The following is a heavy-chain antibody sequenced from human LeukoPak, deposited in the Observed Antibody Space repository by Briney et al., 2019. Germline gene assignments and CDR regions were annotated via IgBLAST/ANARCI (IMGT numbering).Heavy chain of an antibody. CDR3: ARDVGTTGWHTFDY. D-gene: IGHD3-9*01. Sequence: SSQTLSLTCAISGDSVSSNNGAWNWIRQSPSRGLEWLGRTYYRSKWYNDYAGPLISRITISPDTSKNQFSLQLYSVTPEDTAVYYCARDVGTTGWHTFDYWGQGTLVTVSS. CDR2: TYYRSKWYN. J-gene: IGHJ4*02. V-gene: IGHV6-1*01. CDR1: GDSVSSNNGA.